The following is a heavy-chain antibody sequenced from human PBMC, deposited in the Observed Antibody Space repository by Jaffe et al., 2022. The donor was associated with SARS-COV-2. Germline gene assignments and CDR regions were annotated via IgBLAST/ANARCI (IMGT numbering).Heavy chain of an antibody. Sequence: EIRLLESGGGLVQPGESRRLSCTASGFTFNTFAMSWVRQAPGRGLEWVATLSGGSDGIYYADSVKGRFTISRDNSKNTLYLQMNSLKIDDTAVYFCAKDEGRWEPYYHWDYWGQGTLVTVSS. CDR3: AKDEGRWEPYYHWDY. CDR1: GFTFNTFA. J-gene: IGHJ4*02. V-gene: IGHV3-23*01. CDR2: LSGGSDGI. D-gene: IGHD1-26*01.